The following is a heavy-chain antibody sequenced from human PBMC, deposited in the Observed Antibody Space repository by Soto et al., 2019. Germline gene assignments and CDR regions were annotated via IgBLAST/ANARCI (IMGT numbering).Heavy chain of an antibody. Sequence: GGSLRLSCAASGFTFSSYAMHWVRQAPGKGLEWVAVISYDGSNKYYADSVKGRFTISRDNSKNTLYLQMNSLRAEDTAVYYCAREDDSSSWLDYWGQGTLVTVSS. D-gene: IGHD6-13*01. CDR3: AREDDSSSWLDY. J-gene: IGHJ4*02. CDR1: GFTFSSYA. V-gene: IGHV3-30-3*01. CDR2: ISYDGSNK.